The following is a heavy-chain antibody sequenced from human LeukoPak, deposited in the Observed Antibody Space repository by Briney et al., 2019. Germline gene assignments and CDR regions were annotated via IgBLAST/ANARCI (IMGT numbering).Heavy chain of an antibody. D-gene: IGHD3-3*01. CDR1: GGSISGYY. J-gene: IGHJ4*02. Sequence: SETLSLTCTVSGGSISGYYWSWIRQPPGKGLEWIGYIYHSGSTYYNPSLKSRVTISVDRSKNQFSLKLSSVTAADTAVYYCARAFFWSGYYSFDYWGQGTLVTVSS. CDR2: IYHSGST. CDR3: ARAFFWSGYYSFDY. V-gene: IGHV4-59*12.